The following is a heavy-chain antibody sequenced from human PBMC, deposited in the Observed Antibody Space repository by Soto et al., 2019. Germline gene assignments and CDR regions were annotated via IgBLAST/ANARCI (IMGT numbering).Heavy chain of an antibody. CDR3: AKPWVPSITDRPPRFDY. CDR1: GYIFTGYY. Sequence: ASVTVSCTASGYIFTGYYMHWVRQAPGQGLEWMGWINPNSGDTNYTQKFQGWVTMTRDTSISTAYMELSRLRAEDTALYYCAKPWVPSITDRPPRFDYWGRGTLVTVSS. V-gene: IGHV1-2*04. CDR2: INPNSGDT. J-gene: IGHJ4*02. D-gene: IGHD6-6*01.